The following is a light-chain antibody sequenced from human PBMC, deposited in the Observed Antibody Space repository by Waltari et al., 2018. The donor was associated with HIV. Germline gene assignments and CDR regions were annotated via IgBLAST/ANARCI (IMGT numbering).Light chain of an antibody. Sequence: SSDLSQDPAVSVALGQTVRITCQGDSLRNYYASWYQQNPGQAPILFIFGKNKRPSGIPDRFSGSNSGNTASLTITGAQAEDEADYYCNSRDSSDNHVFGGGTKVTV. CDR1: SLRNYY. CDR3: NSRDSSDNHV. CDR2: GKN. V-gene: IGLV3-19*01. J-gene: IGLJ3*02.